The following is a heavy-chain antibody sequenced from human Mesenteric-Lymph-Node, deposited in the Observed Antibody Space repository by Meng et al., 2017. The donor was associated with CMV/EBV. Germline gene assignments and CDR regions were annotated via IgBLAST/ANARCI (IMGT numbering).Heavy chain of an antibody. V-gene: IGHV4-4*02. CDR1: GGSISSSNW. Sequence: LTCAVSGGSISSSNWWSWVRQPPGEGLEWIGEIYHSGGTNYNPSLKSRVTISVDKSKNQFSLKLSSVTAADTAVYYCASRNTLRSFDYWGQGTLVTVSS. CDR2: IYHSGGT. CDR3: ASRNTLRSFDY. D-gene: IGHD4-11*01. J-gene: IGHJ4*02.